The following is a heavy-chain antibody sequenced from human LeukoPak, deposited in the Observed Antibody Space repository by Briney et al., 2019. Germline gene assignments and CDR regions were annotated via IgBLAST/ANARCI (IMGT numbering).Heavy chain of an antibody. Sequence: GGSLRLSCAASGFTFRSYAMSWVRQAPGKGLEWVSAVGGSGGDTYYADSVKGRFTISRDNSKNTVYLQMNSLRAEDTAIYYCAKDIGGSGAHWGQGTLVTVSS. V-gene: IGHV3-23*01. CDR1: GFTFRSYA. D-gene: IGHD3-16*01. CDR2: VGGSGGDT. CDR3: AKDIGGSGAH. J-gene: IGHJ4*02.